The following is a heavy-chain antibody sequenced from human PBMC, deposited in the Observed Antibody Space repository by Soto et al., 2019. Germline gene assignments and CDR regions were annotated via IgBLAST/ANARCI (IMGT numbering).Heavy chain of an antibody. CDR1: GFTFSSYG. V-gene: IGHV3-33*01. CDR3: ARGPLRHHHIVATIKNFDY. D-gene: IGHD5-12*01. CDR2: IWYDGSNK. Sequence: QVQLVESGGGVVQPGRSLRLSCAASGFTFSSYGMHWVRQAPGKGLEWVAVIWYDGSNKYYADSVKGRFTISRDNSKNTLYLQMNSLRAEDTAVYYCARGPLRHHHIVATIKNFDYWGQGTLVTVSS. J-gene: IGHJ4*02.